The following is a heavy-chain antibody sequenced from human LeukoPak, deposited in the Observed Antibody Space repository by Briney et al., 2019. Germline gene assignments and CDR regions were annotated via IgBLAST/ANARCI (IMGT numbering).Heavy chain of an antibody. D-gene: IGHD3-9*01. V-gene: IGHV3-23*01. J-gene: IGHJ3*02. CDR3: QKAGYDILTGWTSLGGWDAFDI. CDR1: GFTFSSYA. CDR2: SSGSGGST. Sequence: VWSLRLSCAASGFTFSSYAMSCFRQAPWKGLKRVSASSGSGGSTYYADSVKGRFTISRDNSNNTLYLQMNSLRAEDTAVYFKQKAGYDILTGWTSLGGWDAFDIWGQGTMVTVSS.